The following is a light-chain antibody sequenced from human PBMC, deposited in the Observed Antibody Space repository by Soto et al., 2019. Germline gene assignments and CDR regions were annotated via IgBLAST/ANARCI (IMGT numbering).Light chain of an antibody. CDR3: QQYGSSPPWT. Sequence: EIGLTQSPGTLSLSPGERANLXCRASQSLSSCYVAWYQQKPGKVPRLLXXGASSRATGIQERLSGSGSGKDFTLNISRLEPEDFAVYYCQQYGSSPPWTFGQGTKVDIK. CDR2: GAS. V-gene: IGKV3-20*01. CDR1: QSLSSCY. J-gene: IGKJ1*01.